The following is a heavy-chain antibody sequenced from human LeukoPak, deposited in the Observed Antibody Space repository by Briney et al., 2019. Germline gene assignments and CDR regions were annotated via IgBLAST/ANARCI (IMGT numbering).Heavy chain of an antibody. V-gene: IGHV4-39*01. CDR1: GGSISSTIYY. CDR3: ARPPLL. CDR2: FSYSGNT. Sequence: SETLSLTCTVSGGSISSTIYYWAWIRQPPGKGLEWIGSFSYSGNTFYNSSLTSRVSISEDTSKNQFSLKLTSVTAADTAVYYCARPPLLWGQGILVTVSS. J-gene: IGHJ4*02. D-gene: IGHD2-21*01.